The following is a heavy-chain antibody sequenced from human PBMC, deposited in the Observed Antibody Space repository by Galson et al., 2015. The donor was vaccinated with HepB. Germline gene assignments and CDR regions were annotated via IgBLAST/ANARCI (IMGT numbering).Heavy chain of an antibody. D-gene: IGHD1-26*01. V-gene: IGHV3-30-3*01. Sequence: SLRLSCAASGFTFSSYAMHWVRQAPGKGLEWVAVISYDGSNKYYADSVKGRFTISRDNSKNTLYLQMNSLRAEDTAVYYCARDGGIVGATYYFDYWGQGTLVTVSS. CDR3: ARDGGIVGATYYFDY. CDR1: GFTFSSYA. CDR2: ISYDGSNK. J-gene: IGHJ4*02.